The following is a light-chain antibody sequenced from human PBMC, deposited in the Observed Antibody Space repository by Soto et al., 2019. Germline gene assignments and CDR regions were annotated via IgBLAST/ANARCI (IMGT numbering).Light chain of an antibody. J-gene: IGKJ3*01. V-gene: IGKV3-20*01. Sequence: EIVLTQSPGTLSLSPGERATLSCRASQSVSSSYLAWYQQKPGQAPRLLIYGASSRATGIPDRFNGGGSGTDFTLTISRLEPEDFAVYYCQQYGTSPFTFGPGTKVDIK. CDR3: QQYGTSPFT. CDR1: QSVSSSY. CDR2: GAS.